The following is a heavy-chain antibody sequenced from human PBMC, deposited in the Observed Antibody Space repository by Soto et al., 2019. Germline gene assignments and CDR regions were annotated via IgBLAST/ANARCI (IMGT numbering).Heavy chain of an antibody. CDR2: IDPSDSYT. CDR3: ARTPKLRGSSSYHYYGMDV. D-gene: IGHD6-6*01. CDR1: GYSFTSYW. V-gene: IGHV5-10-1*01. Sequence: GESLKISCKGSGYSFTSYWISWVRQMPGKGLEWMGRIDPSDSYTNYSPSFQGHVTISADKSISTAYLQWSSLKASDTAMYYCARTPKLRGSSSYHYYGMDVWGQGTTVTVSS. J-gene: IGHJ6*02.